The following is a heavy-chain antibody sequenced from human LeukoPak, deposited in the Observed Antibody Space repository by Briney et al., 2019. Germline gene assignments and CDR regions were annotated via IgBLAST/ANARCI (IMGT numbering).Heavy chain of an antibody. D-gene: IGHD1-26*01. J-gene: IGHJ3*02. V-gene: IGHV3-30*01. Sequence: PGGSLRLSCAASGFTFSSYAMHWVRQAPGKGLEWVAVISYDGSNKYYADSVKGRFTISRDNSKNTLYLQMNSLRAEDTAVYYCARGGSYGAFDIWGQGTMVTVSS. CDR3: ARGGSYGAFDI. CDR1: GFTFSSYA. CDR2: ISYDGSNK.